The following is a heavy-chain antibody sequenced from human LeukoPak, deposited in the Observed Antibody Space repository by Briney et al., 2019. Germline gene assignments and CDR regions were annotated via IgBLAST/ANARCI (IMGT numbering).Heavy chain of an antibody. V-gene: IGHV3-53*01. CDR1: GVTVSSNY. Sequence: GSLRLSCAASGVTVSSNYMSWVRQAPGKGLELVSVIYSGGSTYYADSVKGRFTISRDNSKNTLYLQMNSLRAEDTAVYYCARIGCSSTSCPDYFDYWGQGTLVTVSS. J-gene: IGHJ4*02. D-gene: IGHD2-2*01. CDR2: IYSGGST. CDR3: ARIGCSSTSCPDYFDY.